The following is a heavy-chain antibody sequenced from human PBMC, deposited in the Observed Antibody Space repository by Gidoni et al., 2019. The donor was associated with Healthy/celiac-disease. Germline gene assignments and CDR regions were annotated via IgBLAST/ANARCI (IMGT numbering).Heavy chain of an antibody. J-gene: IGHJ4*02. CDR1: GFIFSSYA. V-gene: IGHV3-23*01. D-gene: IGHD1-26*01. CDR3: AKDDVGATITTFDY. CDR2: ISGSGGST. Sequence: EVQLLASGGGLVQPGGSLRLSCPASGFIFSSYAMSWVRQAPGKGLEWVSAISGSGGSTYYADSVKGRFTIYRDNSKNTLYLQMNSLRAEDTAVYYCAKDDVGATITTFDYWGQGTLVTVSS.